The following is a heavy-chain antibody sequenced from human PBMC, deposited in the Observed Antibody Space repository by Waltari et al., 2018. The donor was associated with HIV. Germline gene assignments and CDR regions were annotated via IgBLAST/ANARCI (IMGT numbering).Heavy chain of an antibody. CDR1: GFIFKNYA. CDR3: AKETSVPISMMVLDY. CDR2: ISGSGDTT. D-gene: IGHD3-22*01. V-gene: IGHV3-23*01. Sequence: DVHLSQSGGGFVRPGGSMRLSCAASGFIFKNYAMTWVRQAPGKGLEWVSAISGSGDTTSYADSVKGRFTVLRDNSQNTLFLQMNSLRVEDTAIYYCAKETSVPISMMVLDYWGQGVLVTVSS. J-gene: IGHJ4*02.